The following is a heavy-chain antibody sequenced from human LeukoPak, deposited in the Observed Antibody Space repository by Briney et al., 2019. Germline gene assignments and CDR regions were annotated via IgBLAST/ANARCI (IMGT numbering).Heavy chain of an antibody. V-gene: IGHV3-30*18. CDR1: GFNFHDYG. J-gene: IGHJ4*02. CDR3: AKDLGQWLVRGSIDY. CDR2: ISYDGSNK. Sequence: AGGSLRLSCEASGFNFHDYGMNWVRQVPGGGLEWVAVISYDGSNKYYADSVKGRFTISRDNSKNTLYLQMNSLRAEDTAVYYCAKDLGQWLVRGSIDYWGQGTLVTVSS. D-gene: IGHD6-19*01.